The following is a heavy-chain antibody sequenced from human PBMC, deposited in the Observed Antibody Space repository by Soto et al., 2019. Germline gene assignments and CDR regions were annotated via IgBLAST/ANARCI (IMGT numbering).Heavy chain of an antibody. CDR3: ARGRYGDY. CDR1: GYTFTSYG. V-gene: IGHV1-18*01. Sequence: QVHLVQSGAEVKKPGASVKVSCKASGYTFTSYGITWVRQAPGQGLEWMGWISAHNGNTDSPQKLQGRVIVNRDTSTSTAYMELRSLRSADTAVYYCARGRYGDYWGQGALVTVSS. J-gene: IGHJ4*02. D-gene: IGHD1-1*01. CDR2: ISAHNGNT.